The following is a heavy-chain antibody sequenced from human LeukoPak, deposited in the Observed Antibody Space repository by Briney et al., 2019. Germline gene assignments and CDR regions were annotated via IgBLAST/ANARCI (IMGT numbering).Heavy chain of an antibody. Sequence: PGGSLRLSCAASGFTFSRYWMHWVRQAPGTGLVWVSRIHNDGSSTSYADSVKGRFTISRDNAKNSLYLQMNSLRAEDTAVYYCARDRTRFVNDDPFDYWGQGTLVTVSS. D-gene: IGHD2/OR15-2a*01. CDR1: GFTFSRYW. CDR3: ARDRTRFVNDDPFDY. J-gene: IGHJ4*02. CDR2: IHNDGSST. V-gene: IGHV3-74*01.